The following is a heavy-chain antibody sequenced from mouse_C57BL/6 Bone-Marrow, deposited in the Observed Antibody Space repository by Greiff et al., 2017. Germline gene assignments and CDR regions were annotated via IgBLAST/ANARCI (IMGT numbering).Heavy chain of an antibody. V-gene: IGHV1-19*01. J-gene: IGHJ4*01. CDR2: INPYNGGT. Sequence: EVKLMESGPVLVKPGASVKMSCKASGYTFTDYYMNWVKQSHGKSLEWIGVINPYNGGTSYNQKFKGKATLTVDKSSSTAYMELNSLTSEDSAVYYCARSHYYGSSYQGAMDYWGQGTSVTVSS. CDR3: ARSHYYGSSYQGAMDY. CDR1: GYTFTDYY. D-gene: IGHD1-1*01.